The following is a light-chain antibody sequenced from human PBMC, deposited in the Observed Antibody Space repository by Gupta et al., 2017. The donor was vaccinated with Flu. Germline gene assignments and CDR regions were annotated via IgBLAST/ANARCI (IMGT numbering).Light chain of an antibody. CDR3: CSYAGSYTLM. CDR1: TSDVGGYNY. CDR2: DVS. J-gene: IGLJ3*02. Sequence: QSAVPQPRQVSGSPGQSVTISCTGTTSDVGGYNYVSWYQQHPGKAPKLLIYDVSERPAGVPDRFSGSRSGNTASLTISGLRAEDETDYYCCSYAGSYTLMFGGGTKLTVL. V-gene: IGLV2-11*01.